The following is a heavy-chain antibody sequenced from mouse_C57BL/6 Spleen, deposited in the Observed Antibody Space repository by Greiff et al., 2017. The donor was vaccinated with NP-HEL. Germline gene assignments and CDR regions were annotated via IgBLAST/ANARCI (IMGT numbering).Heavy chain of an antibody. J-gene: IGHJ3*01. CDR3: AREEAY. CDR2: ISYDGSN. V-gene: IGHV3-6*01. CDR1: GYSITSGYY. Sequence: EVKLQESGPGLVKPSQSLSLTCSVTGYSITSGYYWNWIRQFPGNKLEWMGYISYDGSNNYNPSLKNRISITRDTSKNQFFLKLNSVTTEDTATYYCAREEAYWGQRTLVTVSA.